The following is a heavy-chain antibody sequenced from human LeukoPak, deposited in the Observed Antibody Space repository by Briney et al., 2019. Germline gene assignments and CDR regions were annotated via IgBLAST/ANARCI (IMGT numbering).Heavy chain of an antibody. D-gene: IGHD4-11*01. CDR2: IWYDGTNI. J-gene: IGHJ4*02. Sequence: PGTSLRLSCAASGLILSSYGIHLVRQAPGKGLEWVAVIWYDGTNIYYGDSVKGRFSISRDNSKNTVYLQMDSLRAEDTAVYYCARDAGGAFGNYVNYFDYWGQGTLVTVSS. V-gene: IGHV3-33*01. CDR3: ARDAGGAFGNYVNYFDY. CDR1: GLILSSYG.